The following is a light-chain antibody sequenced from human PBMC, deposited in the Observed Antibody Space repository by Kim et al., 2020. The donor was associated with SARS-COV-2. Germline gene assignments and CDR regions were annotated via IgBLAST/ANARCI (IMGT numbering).Light chain of an antibody. CDR2: AAS. V-gene: IGKV1-39*01. Sequence: SASVGDRVTITCRASQSISNYLNWYQQKPGKAPELLVYAASSLQSGVPSRFSGSGSGTDFTLTISSLQPEDFATYYCQQSYSTPYTFGQGTKLEI. CDR3: QQSYSTPYT. J-gene: IGKJ2*01. CDR1: QSISNY.